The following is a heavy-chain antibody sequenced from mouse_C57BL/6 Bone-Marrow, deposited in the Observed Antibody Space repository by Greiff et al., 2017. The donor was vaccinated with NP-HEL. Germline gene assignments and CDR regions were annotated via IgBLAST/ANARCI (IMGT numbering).Heavy chain of an antibody. V-gene: IGHV7-1*01. CDR3: AGDAGSPHWYFDV. CDR1: GFTFSDFY. J-gene: IGHJ1*03. CDR2: SRNKANDYTT. Sequence: EVMLVESGGGLVQSGRSLRLSCATSGFTFSDFYMEWVRQAPGKGLEWIAASRNKANDYTTEYSASVKGRFIVSRDTSQSILYLQMNALGAEDTAFYYCAGDAGSPHWYFDVWGTGTTVTVSS.